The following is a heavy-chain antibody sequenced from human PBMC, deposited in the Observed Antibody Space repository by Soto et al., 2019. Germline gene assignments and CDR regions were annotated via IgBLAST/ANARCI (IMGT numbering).Heavy chain of an antibody. J-gene: IGHJ4*02. CDR2: IIPILGTA. Sequence: QVQLVQSGAEVKKPGSSVKVSCKASGGTFSSYAISWVRPAPGQGLEWMGGIIPILGTANYAQKFQGRVTITADESTRTVYMDLCSLRSEDTAVYYCARIPLPVSSRFSIVDYWGQGTLVTVSS. CDR3: ARIPLPVSSRFSIVDY. D-gene: IGHD2-2*01. V-gene: IGHV1-69*01. CDR1: GGTFSSYA.